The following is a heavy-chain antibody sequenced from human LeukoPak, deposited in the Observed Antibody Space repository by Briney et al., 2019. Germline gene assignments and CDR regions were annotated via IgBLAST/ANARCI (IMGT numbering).Heavy chain of an antibody. V-gene: IGHV1-69*02. D-gene: IGHD3-22*01. CDR1: GGTFSSYT. CDR2: IIPILGIA. J-gene: IGHJ3*02. CDR3: VRDDSSGFGIAFDI. Sequence: SVKVSCKASGGTFSSYTISWVRQAPGQGLEWMGRIIPILGIANYAQKFQGRVTITADKSTSTAYMELSSLRSEDTAVYYCVRDDSSGFGIAFDIWGQGTMVTVSS.